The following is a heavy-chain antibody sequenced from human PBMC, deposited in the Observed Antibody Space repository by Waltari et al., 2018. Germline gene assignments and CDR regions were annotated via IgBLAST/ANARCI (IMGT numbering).Heavy chain of an antibody. J-gene: IGHJ4*02. CDR3: ARRYGSSWYGDFDY. CDR1: GYSISSGYY. Sequence: QVQLQESGPGLVKPSETLSLTCAVSGYSISSGYYWGWIRQPPGKGLEWIGSIYHSGSTYYNPSLKSRVTISVDTSKNQFALKLSSVTAADTAVYYCARRYGSSWYGDFDYWGQGTLVTVSS. D-gene: IGHD6-13*01. V-gene: IGHV4-38-2*01. CDR2: IYHSGST.